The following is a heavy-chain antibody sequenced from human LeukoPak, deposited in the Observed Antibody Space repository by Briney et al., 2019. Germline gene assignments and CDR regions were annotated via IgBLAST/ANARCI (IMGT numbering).Heavy chain of an antibody. Sequence: GGSLRLSCAASGFTFSSYAMSWVRQAPGKGLEWVSAISGSGGSTYYADSVKGRFTISRDNSKNTLYLQMNSLRAEDTAVYYCAKDNSVPARGKPQWSHWYFDLWGRGTLVTVSS. V-gene: IGHV3-23*01. J-gene: IGHJ2*01. CDR2: ISGSGGST. CDR1: GFTFSSYA. CDR3: AKDNSVPARGKPQWSHWYFDL. D-gene: IGHD4-23*01.